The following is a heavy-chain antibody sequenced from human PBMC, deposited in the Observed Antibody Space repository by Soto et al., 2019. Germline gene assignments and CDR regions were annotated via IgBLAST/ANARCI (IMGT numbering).Heavy chain of an antibody. CDR2: IYYSGST. J-gene: IGHJ4*02. V-gene: IGHV4-59*08. D-gene: IGHD4-17*01. CDR1: GGSLSSYY. Sequence: PSETLSLTCVVSGGSLSSYYWSWIRQPPGKGLEWIGYIYYSGSTNYNPSLKSRVTISVDTSKNQFSLKLSSVTAADTAVYYCARRYGPGFDYWGQGTLVTVSS. CDR3: ARRYGPGFDY.